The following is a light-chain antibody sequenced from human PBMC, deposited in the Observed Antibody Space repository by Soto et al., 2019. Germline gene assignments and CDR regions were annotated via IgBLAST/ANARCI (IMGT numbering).Light chain of an antibody. CDR1: QSVSRSY. V-gene: IGKV3D-20*01. Sequence: EIVLTQSPATLSLSPGERATLSCGATQSVSRSYLAWYQQKPGLAPRLLIYDASNRATGIPDRFSGSGSGTDCILTISRLEPEDFAVYYCQQYGSSPLPFGQGTRLEIK. CDR2: DAS. J-gene: IGKJ5*01. CDR3: QQYGSSPLP.